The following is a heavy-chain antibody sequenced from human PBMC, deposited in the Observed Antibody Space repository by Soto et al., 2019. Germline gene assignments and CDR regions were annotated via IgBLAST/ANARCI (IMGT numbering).Heavy chain of an antibody. J-gene: IGHJ4*02. CDR3: AGVDCSGGSCHRFDY. V-gene: IGHV1-46*03. CDR2: INPSDSTT. CDR1: GYTFTNYY. Sequence: GASVKVSCKASGYTFTNYYMQWVRQAPGQGLEWMGIINPSDSTTSYAQKFQGRVTMTRDTSTSTVYMELSSLRSEDTAVYYCAGVDCSGGSCHRFDYWGQGTLVTVSS. D-gene: IGHD2-15*01.